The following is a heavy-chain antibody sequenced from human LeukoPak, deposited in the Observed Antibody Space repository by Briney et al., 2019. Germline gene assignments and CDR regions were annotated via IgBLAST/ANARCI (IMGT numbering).Heavy chain of an antibody. CDR1: GYTFTSYG. V-gene: IGHV1-2*06. CDR3: ARVSSSFFPFDY. J-gene: IGHJ4*02. CDR2: INPNSGGT. D-gene: IGHD6-13*01. Sequence: ASMTVSCKASGYTFTSYGISWVRQAPGQGLEWMGRINPNSGGTNYAQKFQGRVTMTRDTSISTAYMELSRLRSDDTAVYYCARVSSSFFPFDYWGQGTLVTVSS.